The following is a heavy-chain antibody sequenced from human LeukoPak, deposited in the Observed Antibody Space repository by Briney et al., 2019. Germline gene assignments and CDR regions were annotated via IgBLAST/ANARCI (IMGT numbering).Heavy chain of an antibody. V-gene: IGHV4-34*01. CDR2: INHSGST. Sequence: SETLSLTCAVYGGSFSGYYWSWIRQPPGKGLEWIGEINHSGSTNYNPSLKSRVTISVDTSKNQFSLKLSSVTAADTAVYYCAREGGDYGGNSQFWYFDLWGRGTLVTVSS. D-gene: IGHD4-23*01. J-gene: IGHJ2*01. CDR3: AREGGDYGGNSQFWYFDL. CDR1: GGSFSGYY.